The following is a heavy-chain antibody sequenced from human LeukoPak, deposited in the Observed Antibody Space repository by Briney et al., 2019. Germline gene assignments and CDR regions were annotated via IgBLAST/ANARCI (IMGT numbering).Heavy chain of an antibody. CDR2: INHSGST. J-gene: IGHJ4*02. V-gene: IGHV4-34*01. D-gene: IGHD6-6*01. Sequence: PSETLSLTCTVSGGSISSYYWSWIRQPPGKGLEWIGEINHSGSTNYNPSLKSRVTISVDTSKNQFSLKLSSVTAADTAVYYCARSIAARPDYWGQGTLVTVSS. CDR3: ARSIAARPDY. CDR1: GGSISSYY.